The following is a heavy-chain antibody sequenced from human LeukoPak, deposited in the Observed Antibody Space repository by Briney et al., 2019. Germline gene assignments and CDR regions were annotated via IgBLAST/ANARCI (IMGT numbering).Heavy chain of an antibody. Sequence: ASVKVSCKASGYTFTSYYMHWVRQAAGQGLEWKGIINPSGGRTSCAQKFQGRVTMTRDTSTSTVYMELSSLRSEDTAVYYCARNRNIRGPREPFAYWGQGTLVTVSS. CDR2: INPSGGRT. J-gene: IGHJ4*02. CDR1: GYTFTSYY. CDR3: ARNRNIRGPREPFAY. V-gene: IGHV1-46*01. D-gene: IGHD1-14*01.